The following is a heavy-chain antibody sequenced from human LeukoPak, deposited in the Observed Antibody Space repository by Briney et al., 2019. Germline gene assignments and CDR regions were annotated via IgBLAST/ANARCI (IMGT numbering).Heavy chain of an antibody. Sequence: GGSLRLSCAASGFTFSSYAMGWVRQAPGKGLEWVSTTSATGGRTYYADSVKGRITISRDNSEDTLYLQMNSLRAEDTAVYYCAKDLETDDWRGYDYYYYYMDVWGKGTTVTVSS. J-gene: IGHJ6*03. CDR1: GFTFSSYA. CDR3: AKDLETDDWRGYDYYYYYMDV. D-gene: IGHD3-3*01. CDR2: TSATGGRT. V-gene: IGHV3-23*01.